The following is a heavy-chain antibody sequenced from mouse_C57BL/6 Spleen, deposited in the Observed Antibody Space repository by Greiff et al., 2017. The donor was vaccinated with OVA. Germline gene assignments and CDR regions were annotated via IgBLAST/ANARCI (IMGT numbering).Heavy chain of an antibody. CDR3: AREGDDYGSSHYYAMDY. V-gene: IGHV5-6*01. CDR1: GFTFSSYG. Sequence: EVQLQESGGDLVKPGGSLKLSCAASGFTFSSYGMSWVRQTPDKRLEWVATISSGGSYTYYPDSVKGRFTISRDNAKNTLYLQMSSLKSEDTAMYYCAREGDDYGSSHYYAMDYWGQGTSVTVSS. CDR2: ISSGGSYT. D-gene: IGHD1-1*01. J-gene: IGHJ4*01.